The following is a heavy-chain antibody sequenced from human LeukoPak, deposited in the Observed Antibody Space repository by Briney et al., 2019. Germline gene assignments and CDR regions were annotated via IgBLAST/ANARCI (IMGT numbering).Heavy chain of an antibody. Sequence: SESLSLTCAVSGVSFNDYYWSWVRQTPGKGLEWIGEINHSGYTNDSPSLKSRVTLSIDTSRKQFSLNLRSVTVADTGIYYCTRMTTGHDYWGQGTLVTVSS. V-gene: IGHV4-34*01. J-gene: IGHJ4*02. CDR1: GVSFNDYY. CDR2: INHSGYT. CDR3: TRMTTGHDY. D-gene: IGHD4-17*01.